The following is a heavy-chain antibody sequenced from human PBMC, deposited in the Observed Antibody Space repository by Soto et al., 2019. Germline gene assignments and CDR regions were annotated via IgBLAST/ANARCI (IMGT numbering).Heavy chain of an antibody. CDR3: AREGAYYDSSGYYPGYYFDY. J-gene: IGHJ4*02. V-gene: IGHV4-31*03. CDR2: IYYSGRT. Sequence: TLSLPSTVSGGSLGSGCYYWSWIRQHPGKGLEWIGYIYYSGRTYYNPSLKSRVTISVDTSKKQFSLKLSSVTAADKAVYYCAREGAYYDSSGYYPGYYFDYWGQGTLGTVSS. CDR1: GGSLGSGCYY. D-gene: IGHD3-22*01.